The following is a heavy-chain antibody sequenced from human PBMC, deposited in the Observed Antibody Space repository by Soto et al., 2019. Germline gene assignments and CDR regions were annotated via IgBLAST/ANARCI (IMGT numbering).Heavy chain of an antibody. CDR3: ARTLPNRQLFDS. CDR2: TYNSGRY. V-gene: IGHV4-59*01. CDR1: GGFI. Sequence: SETLSLTCTVSGGFIWGWIRQSPDKGLEWIGYTYNSGRYNYNPSLESRLTISIDTSKNQFSLRLASVTAADTAVYYCARTLPNRQLFDSWSRGTLVTVSS. J-gene: IGHJ4*02. D-gene: IGHD1-1*01.